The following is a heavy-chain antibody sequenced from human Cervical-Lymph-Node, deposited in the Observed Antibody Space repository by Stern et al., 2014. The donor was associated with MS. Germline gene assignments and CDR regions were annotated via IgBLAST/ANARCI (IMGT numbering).Heavy chain of an antibody. J-gene: IGHJ4*02. CDR1: GGSISSYY. CDR3: ARAQYYYDSSGYYFDY. V-gene: IGHV4-59*01. D-gene: IGHD3-22*01. Sequence: QVQLQESGLGLVKPSETLSLTCTVSGGSISSYYWSWIRQPPGKGLEWIGYIYYSGSTNYNPSLKSRVTISVDTSKNQFSLKLSSVTAADTAVYYCARAQYYYDSSGYYFDYWGQGTLVTGSS. CDR2: IYYSGST.